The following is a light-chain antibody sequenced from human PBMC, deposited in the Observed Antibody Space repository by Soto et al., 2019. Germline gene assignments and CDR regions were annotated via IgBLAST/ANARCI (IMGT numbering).Light chain of an antibody. J-gene: IGKJ1*01. CDR3: MQALQTPPT. Sequence: DLVMTQSPLSLPVTPGEPASISCRSSQSLLHSNGYNYLDWYLQKPGQSPQLLIYLNSNRASGVHDWFRGSGSGTDFTLKISRVEPEDVGVYYCMQALQTPPTFGQGTKVEIK. CDR2: LNS. V-gene: IGKV2-28*01. CDR1: QSLLHSNGYNY.